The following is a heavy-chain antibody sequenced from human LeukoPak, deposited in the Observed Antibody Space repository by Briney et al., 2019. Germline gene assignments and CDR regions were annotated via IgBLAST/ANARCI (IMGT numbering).Heavy chain of an antibody. D-gene: IGHD2-2*01. CDR2: IHRSGNT. CDR3: AIEFCGSPSCHDALDI. CDR1: GGSFSGDY. Sequence: SETLSLTCAVYGGSFSGDYWSRIRQPPGKGLEWIGEIHRSGNTNYNPSLKSRVTISADTDTNQFSLTLYSVTAADTALYYCAIEFCGSPSCHDALDIWGQGTMVTVSS. J-gene: IGHJ3*02. V-gene: IGHV4-34*01.